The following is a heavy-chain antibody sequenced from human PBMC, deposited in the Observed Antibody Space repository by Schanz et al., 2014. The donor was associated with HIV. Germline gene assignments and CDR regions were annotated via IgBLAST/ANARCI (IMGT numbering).Heavy chain of an antibody. V-gene: IGHV3-48*02. CDR2: ITESSGTI. J-gene: IGHJ4*02. CDR3: VRNWNFDF. D-gene: IGHD1-1*01. Sequence: EVHLVESGGGLVQPGGSLRLSCAASGFTFSTYSMNWVRQAPGKGLEWVSYITESSGTIYYADSVKGRFTISRDNARNSLYLQINSLRDEDTAVYYCVRNWNFDFWGQGNLVIVS. CDR1: GFTFSTYS.